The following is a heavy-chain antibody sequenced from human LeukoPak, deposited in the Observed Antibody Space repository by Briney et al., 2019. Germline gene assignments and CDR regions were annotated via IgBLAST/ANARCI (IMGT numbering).Heavy chain of an antibody. J-gene: IGHJ6*03. CDR2: IYPGDSDT. CDR1: GYSFTSYW. V-gene: IGHV5-51*01. CDR3: ARRRIASRVGYYMDV. Sequence: LGESLKISCKGSGYSFTSYWIGWVRQMPGKGLEWMGIIYPGDSDTRYSPSFQGQVTISADKSISTAYLQWSSLKASDTAMYYCARRRIASRVGYYMDVWGKGTTVTVSS. D-gene: IGHD6-13*01.